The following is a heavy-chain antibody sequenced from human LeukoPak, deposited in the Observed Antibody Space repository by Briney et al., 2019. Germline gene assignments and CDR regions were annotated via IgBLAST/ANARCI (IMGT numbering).Heavy chain of an antibody. CDR3: AKTSSGSTGGYFDY. D-gene: IGHD1-26*01. Sequence: SETLSLTCTVSGGSISSSSYYWGWIRQPPGKGLEWTGSIYYSGSTYYNPSLKSRVTISVYTSKNQFSLTLSSVTAAETAVYYCAKTSSGSTGGYFDYWGQGTLVTVSS. J-gene: IGHJ4*02. CDR2: IYYSGST. V-gene: IGHV4-39*01. CDR1: GGSISSSSYY.